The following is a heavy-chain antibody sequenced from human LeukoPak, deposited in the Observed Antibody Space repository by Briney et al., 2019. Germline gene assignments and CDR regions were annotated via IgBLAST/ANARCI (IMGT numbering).Heavy chain of an antibody. CDR1: GFTFSNSA. D-gene: IGHD1-1*01. CDR2: ISISGGDT. J-gene: IGHJ4*02. Sequence: GGSLRLSCAVSGFTFSNSAMSWVRQAPGKGLEWVPGISISGGDTYYADSVTGRFTISRDNSKSTLYLQMDSLRAEDTAVYYCAKEEVPNDYWGQGTLVTVSS. CDR3: AKEEVPNDY. V-gene: IGHV3-23*01.